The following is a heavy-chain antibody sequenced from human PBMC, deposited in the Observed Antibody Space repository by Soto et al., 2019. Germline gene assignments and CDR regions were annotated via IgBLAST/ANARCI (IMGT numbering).Heavy chain of an antibody. Sequence: GASVKVSCKASGYTFTSYAMHWVRQAPGQRLEWMGWINAGNGNTKYSQKFQGRVTITRDTSASTAYMELSSLRSEDTAIYYCARHTKLTSRQYSFDSWGPGTLVTVSS. V-gene: IGHV1-3*01. CDR2: INAGNGNT. CDR1: GYTFTSYA. CDR3: ARHTKLTSRQYSFDS. D-gene: IGHD2-2*01. J-gene: IGHJ4*02.